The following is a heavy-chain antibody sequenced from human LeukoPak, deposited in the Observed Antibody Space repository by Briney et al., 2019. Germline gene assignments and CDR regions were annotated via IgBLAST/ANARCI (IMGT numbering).Heavy chain of an antibody. Sequence: SETLSLTCAVYGGSFSGYYWSWIRQPPGKGLQWIGEINHSGSTNYNPSLKSRVTISVDTSKNQFSLKLSYVTAADTAVYYCARRTNRRGFDYWGQGTLVTVSS. CDR3: ARRTNRRGFDY. V-gene: IGHV4-34*01. CDR2: INHSGST. CDR1: GGSFSGYY. J-gene: IGHJ4*02. D-gene: IGHD2/OR15-2a*01.